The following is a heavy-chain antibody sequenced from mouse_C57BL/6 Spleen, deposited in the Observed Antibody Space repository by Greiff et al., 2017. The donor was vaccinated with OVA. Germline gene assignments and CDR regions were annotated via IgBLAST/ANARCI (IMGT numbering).Heavy chain of an antibody. CDR3: ARGDYGSSYGIDY. J-gene: IGHJ2*01. V-gene: IGHV1-64*01. CDR1: GYTFTSYW. Sequence: QVQLKQPGAELVKPGASVKLSCKASGYTFTSYWMHWVKQRPGQGLEWIGMIHPNSGSTNYNEKFKSKATLTVDKSSSTAYMQLSSLTSEDAAVDYGARGDYGSSYGIDYWGQGTTLTVSS. D-gene: IGHD1-1*01. CDR2: IHPNSGST.